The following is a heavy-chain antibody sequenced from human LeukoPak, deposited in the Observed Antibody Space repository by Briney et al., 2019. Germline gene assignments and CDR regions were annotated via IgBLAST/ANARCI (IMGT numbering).Heavy chain of an antibody. V-gene: IGHV3-23*01. D-gene: IGHD3-22*01. CDR2: ISGSGGST. J-gene: IGHJ4*02. CDR3: AKGAAEINYYDSSGYYPDIDY. CDR1: GFTFSSYA. Sequence: GGSLRLSCAASGFTFSSYAMSWVRQAPGKGLEWVSAISGSGGSTYYADSVKGRFTISRDNSKNTLYLQMNSLRAEDTAVYYCAKGAAEINYYDSSGYYPDIDYWGQGTLVTVSS.